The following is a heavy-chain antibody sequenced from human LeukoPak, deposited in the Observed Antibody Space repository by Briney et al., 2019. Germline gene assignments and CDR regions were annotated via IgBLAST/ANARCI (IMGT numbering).Heavy chain of an antibody. V-gene: IGHV3-23*01. CDR1: GFTFSSYG. D-gene: IGHD2-2*01. CDR2: ISGSGGST. Sequence: GGSLRLSCAASGFTFSSYGMSWVRQAPGKGLEWVSAISGSGGSTYYADSVKGRFTISRDNSKNTLYLQMNSLRAEDTAVYYCAKAPLRDCSSTSCYLDYWGQGTLVTVSS. CDR3: AKAPLRDCSSTSCYLDY. J-gene: IGHJ4*03.